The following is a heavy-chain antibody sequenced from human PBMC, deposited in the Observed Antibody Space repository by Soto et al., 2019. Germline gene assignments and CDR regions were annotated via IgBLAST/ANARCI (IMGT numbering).Heavy chain of an antibody. Sequence: PSETLSLICTVSGGSISSYYWSWIRQPPGKGLEWIGYIYYSGSTNYNPSLKSRVTISVDTSKNQFSLKLSSVTAADTAVYYCARAHYDFFYYFDYWGQGTLVTVSS. V-gene: IGHV4-59*01. J-gene: IGHJ4*02. CDR3: ARAHYDFFYYFDY. D-gene: IGHD3-3*01. CDR2: IYYSGST. CDR1: GGSISSYY.